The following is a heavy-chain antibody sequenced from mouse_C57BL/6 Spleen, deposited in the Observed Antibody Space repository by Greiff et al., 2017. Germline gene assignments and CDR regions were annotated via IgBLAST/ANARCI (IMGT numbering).Heavy chain of an antibody. CDR1: GYTFTSYW. CDR3: AMTTVVAHWYFDV. J-gene: IGHJ1*03. Sequence: QVQLQQSGAELVKPGASVKVSCKASGYTFTSYWMHWVKQRPGQGLEWIGRIHPSDSDTNYNQKFKGKATLTVDKSSSTAYMQLSSLTSEDSAVYYCAMTTVVAHWYFDVWGTGTTVTVSS. CDR2: IHPSDSDT. D-gene: IGHD1-1*01. V-gene: IGHV1-74*01.